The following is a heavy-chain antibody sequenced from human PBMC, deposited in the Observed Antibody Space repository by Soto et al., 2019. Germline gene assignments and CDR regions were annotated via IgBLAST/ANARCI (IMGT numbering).Heavy chain of an antibody. CDR1: GFTFSSYA. Sequence: EVQLLESGGGLVQPGGSLRLSCAASGFTFSSYAMSWVRQAPGKGLEWVSAISGSGGSTYYADSVKGRFTISRDNSKNALYMQKTSMSAKDTAVYYCAYSSTPFNYRGQGTLVTVSS. V-gene: IGHV3-23*01. CDR3: AYSSTPFNY. D-gene: IGHD6-13*01. CDR2: ISGSGGST. J-gene: IGHJ4*02.